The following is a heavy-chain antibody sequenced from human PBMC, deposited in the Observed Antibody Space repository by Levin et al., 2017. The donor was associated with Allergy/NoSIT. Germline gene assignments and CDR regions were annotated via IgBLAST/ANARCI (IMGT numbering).Heavy chain of an antibody. J-gene: IGHJ3*01. Sequence: QPGGSLRLSCAASGFQFSLYGMHWVRQAPGKGLEWVALIVFDGNDQYYADSVKGRFTISRDNSKNTLYLQMSSLRENDTAIYYCAKRGYCSGNTCQSHDAIDVCGQATLVIVSS. CDR2: IVFDGNDQ. V-gene: IGHV3-30*18. D-gene: IGHD2-15*01. CDR3: AKRGYCSGNTCQSHDAIDV. CDR1: GFQFSLYG.